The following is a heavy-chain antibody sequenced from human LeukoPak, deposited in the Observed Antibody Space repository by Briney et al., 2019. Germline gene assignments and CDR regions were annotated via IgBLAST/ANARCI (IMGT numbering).Heavy chain of an antibody. V-gene: IGHV3-48*04. J-gene: IGHJ6*04. CDR3: AELGITMIGGV. CDR1: GLSFRSHG. CDR2: ISSSGSTI. Sequence: GGSLRLSCAASGLSFRSHGMNWVRQAPGKGLEWVSCISSSGSTIYYADSVKGRFTISRDNAKNSLYLQMNSLRAEDTAVYYCAELGITMIGGVWGKGTTVTISS. D-gene: IGHD3-10*02.